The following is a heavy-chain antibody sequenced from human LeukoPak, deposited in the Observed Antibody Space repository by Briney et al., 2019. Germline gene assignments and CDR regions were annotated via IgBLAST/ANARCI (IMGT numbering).Heavy chain of an antibody. CDR3: AREQLGAFDI. Sequence: SETLSLTCTVSGGSISSSSYYWGWIRQPPGKGLEWIGSIYYSGSTYYNPSLKSRVTISVDTSKNQFSLKLSSVTAADTAVYYCAREQLGAFDIWGQGTMVTVSS. CDR1: GGSISSSSYY. CDR2: IYYSGST. V-gene: IGHV4-39*07. J-gene: IGHJ3*02. D-gene: IGHD5-24*01.